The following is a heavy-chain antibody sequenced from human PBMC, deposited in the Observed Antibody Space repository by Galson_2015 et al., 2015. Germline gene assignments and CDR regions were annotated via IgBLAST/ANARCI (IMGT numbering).Heavy chain of an antibody. CDR2: VYPGDSDT. Sequence: QSGAEVKKPGESLQISCKGSGYSFTSYWIGWVRQMPGKGLEWMGIVYPGDSDTRYSPSFQGRVTISADKSISTAYLQWSSLKASDTAIYDRASIPYCSGVSTAHLLDYWRQASLAAISS. CDR3: ASIPYCSGVSTAHLLDY. CDR1: GYSFTSYW. V-gene: IGHV5-51*01. D-gene: IGHD2-15*01. J-gene: IGHJ4*02.